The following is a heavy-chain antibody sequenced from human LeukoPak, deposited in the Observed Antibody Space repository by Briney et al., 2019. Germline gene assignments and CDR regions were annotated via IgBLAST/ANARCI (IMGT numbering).Heavy chain of an antibody. Sequence: GGSLRLSCAATGFTFSSYSMNWVRQAPGKGLEWVTSTSGSNSYIYYADSMKGRFTISRDNAKNSLYLQMNSLRAEDTAVYYCARGASVVAGNDNAFDIWGQGTMVTVSS. D-gene: IGHD6-19*01. J-gene: IGHJ3*02. CDR2: TSGSNSYI. V-gene: IGHV3-21*01. CDR1: GFTFSSYS. CDR3: ARGASVVAGNDNAFDI.